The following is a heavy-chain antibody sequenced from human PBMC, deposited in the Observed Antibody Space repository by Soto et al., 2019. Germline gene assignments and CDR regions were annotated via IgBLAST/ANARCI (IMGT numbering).Heavy chain of an antibody. V-gene: IGHV3-23*01. CDR2: INHNSGYA. CDR3: TKDQSRNLNHGDYYYYGMDP. Sequence: EVQLLESGGGWMQPGGSLTLSCSASGFPFDLYLMHWVRQVPGKELEWVSRINHNSGYAYYTDSEKGRFTISRDNSKNTLYLQMNSLRAEDTAVYYCTKDQSRNLNHGDYYYYGMDPWGPGTPVTVSS. D-gene: IGHD3-3*01. J-gene: IGHJ6*02. CDR1: GFPFDLYL.